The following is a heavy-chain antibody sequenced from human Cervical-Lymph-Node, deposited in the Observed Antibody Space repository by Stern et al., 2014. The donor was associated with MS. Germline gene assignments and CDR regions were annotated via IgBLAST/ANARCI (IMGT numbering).Heavy chain of an antibody. V-gene: IGHV3-74*01. Sequence: MQLVQSGGGLVQPGGSVRLSCEASGFTFSSYGMHWVRHAPGKGIVWVSRINSDGSSTSCADSVKGRFTISRDNAKNTLYLQMNSLRAEDTAVYYCARDSGYLDYWGQGTLVTVSS. CDR3: ARDSGYLDY. D-gene: IGHD2-15*01. CDR1: GFTFSSYG. CDR2: INSDGSST. J-gene: IGHJ4*02.